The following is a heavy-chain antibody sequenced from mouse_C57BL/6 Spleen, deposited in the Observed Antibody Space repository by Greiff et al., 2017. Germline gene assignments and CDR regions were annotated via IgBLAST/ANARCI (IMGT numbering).Heavy chain of an antibody. V-gene: IGHV5-6*01. Sequence: EVKVVESGGDLVKPGGSLKLSCAASGFTFSSYDMSWVRQTPDKRLEWVATISSGGSYTYYPDSVKGRFTISRDNAKNTLYLQMSSLKSEDTAMYYCARQGGNYDFDYWGQGTTLTVSS. CDR3: ARQGGNYDFDY. D-gene: IGHD2-1*01. J-gene: IGHJ2*01. CDR1: GFTFSSYD. CDR2: ISSGGSYT.